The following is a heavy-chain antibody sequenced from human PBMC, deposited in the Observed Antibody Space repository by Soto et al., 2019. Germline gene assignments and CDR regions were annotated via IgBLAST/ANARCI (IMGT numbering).Heavy chain of an antibody. J-gene: IGHJ4*02. Sequence: PGGSLRLSCEASGFTFTAYDMNWVRQAPGKGLEWVSVVNGNGGSTYYADSVKGRFSISRDDSKNTAYLQMNSLRAEDTAVYYCRAYSYGQGVDYWGQGTLVTVSS. V-gene: IGHV3-23*01. D-gene: IGHD5-18*01. CDR1: GFTFTAYD. CDR3: RAYSYGQGVDY. CDR2: VNGNGGST.